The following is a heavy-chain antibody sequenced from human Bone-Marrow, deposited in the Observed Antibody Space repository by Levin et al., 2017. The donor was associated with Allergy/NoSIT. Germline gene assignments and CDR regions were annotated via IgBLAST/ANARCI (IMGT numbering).Heavy chain of an antibody. J-gene: IGHJ5*02. V-gene: IGHV4-31*03. CDR2: IFYNGNT. Sequence: LRLSCTVSGASISSADYFWSWIRQHPGRGLEWIGYIFYNGNTYYNPSLKSRLTISVDTSKNQFSLKLSSVIAADTVVYYCAQIIRGATGGNWFDPWGQGTLVTVSS. CDR1: GASISSADYF. CDR3: AQIIRGATGGNWFDP. D-gene: IGHD3-10*01.